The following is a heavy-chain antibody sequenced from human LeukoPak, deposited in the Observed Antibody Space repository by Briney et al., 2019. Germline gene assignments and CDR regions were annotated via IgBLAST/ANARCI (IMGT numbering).Heavy chain of an antibody. D-gene: IGHD6-25*01. Sequence: LAGGSLRLSCAASGFTFDDYAMHWVRQAPGKGLEWVSGISWNSGSIGYADSVKGRFTISRDNAKNSLYLQMNSLRAEDTALYYCAGIEGLAAKMGDWGQGTLITVSS. CDR1: GFTFDDYA. J-gene: IGHJ4*02. CDR3: AGIEGLAAKMGD. V-gene: IGHV3-9*01. CDR2: ISWNSGSI.